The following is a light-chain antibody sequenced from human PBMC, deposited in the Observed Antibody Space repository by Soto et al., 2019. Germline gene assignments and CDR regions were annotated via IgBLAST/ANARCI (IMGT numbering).Light chain of an antibody. V-gene: IGKV3-20*01. CDR3: QQYDSSAIT. Sequence: EIVLTQSPGTLSLSPGERATLSCRASQSVSSSYLAWYRHKPGQAPRLLIYGASSRATGIPDRFSGSGSGTDFTLTISRLEPEDFAVYYCQQYDSSAITFGQGTRLEIK. J-gene: IGKJ5*01. CDR2: GAS. CDR1: QSVSSSY.